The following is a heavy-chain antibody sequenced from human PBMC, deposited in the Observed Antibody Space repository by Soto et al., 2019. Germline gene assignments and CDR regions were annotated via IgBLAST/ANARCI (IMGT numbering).Heavy chain of an antibody. CDR2: IIPILDIA. CDR3: ARDRITIFGVVPGDAFDI. J-gene: IGHJ3*02. Sequence: QVQLVQSGAEVQKPGSSVKVSCKASGGTFSSYTISWVRQAPGQGLEWMGRIIPILDIANYAQKFQGRVTITADKSTSTAYMELSSLRSEDTAVYYCARDRITIFGVVPGDAFDIWGQGTMVTVSS. D-gene: IGHD3-3*01. CDR1: GGTFSSYT. V-gene: IGHV1-69*08.